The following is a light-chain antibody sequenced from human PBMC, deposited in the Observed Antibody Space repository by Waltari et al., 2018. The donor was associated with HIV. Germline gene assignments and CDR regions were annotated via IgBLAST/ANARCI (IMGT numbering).Light chain of an antibody. Sequence: QSALTQPASVSGSPGQSITISCTGTTSDVGGDNYVLCYQQHPGKAPKLLIYEVTNRPSGVSNRFSGSKSDSTASLTISGLQAEDEAEYYCSSSTTTTTLGLFGTGTKVTVL. V-gene: IGLV2-14*03. CDR3: SSSTTTTTLGL. CDR1: TSDVGGDNY. CDR2: EVT. J-gene: IGLJ1*01.